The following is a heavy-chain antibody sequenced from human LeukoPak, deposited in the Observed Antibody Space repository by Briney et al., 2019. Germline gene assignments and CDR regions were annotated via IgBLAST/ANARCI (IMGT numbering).Heavy chain of an antibody. CDR1: GFTVSSNY. Sequence: GGSLRLPCAASGFTVSSNYMSWVRQAPGKGLEWVSVIYSGGSTYYADSVKGRFTISRDNSKNTLYLQMNSLRAEDTAVYYCAREAPSGYDGYYYHYMYVWRKGTTVTVSS. V-gene: IGHV3-53*01. CDR3: AREAPSGYDGYYYHYMYV. J-gene: IGHJ6*03. CDR2: IYSGGST. D-gene: IGHD5-12*01.